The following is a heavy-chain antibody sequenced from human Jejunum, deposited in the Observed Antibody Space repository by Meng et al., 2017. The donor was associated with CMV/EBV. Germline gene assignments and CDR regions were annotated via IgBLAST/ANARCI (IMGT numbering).Heavy chain of an antibody. CDR3: AKGDSSGTSYFDY. CDR1: GFIFRNYA. D-gene: IGHD3-22*01. CDR2: TYGGCVTT. V-gene: IGHV3-23*03. Sequence: ASGFIFRNYAMGWVRQAPGKGLDWVSITYGGCVTTYSADFVKGRFTISRDNSMNTVFLQMNSLRTDDTAVYYCAKGDSSGTSYFDYWGQGTLVTVSS. J-gene: IGHJ4*02.